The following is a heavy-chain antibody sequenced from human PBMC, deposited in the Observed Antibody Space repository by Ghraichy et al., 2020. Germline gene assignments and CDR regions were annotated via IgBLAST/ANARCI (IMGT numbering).Heavy chain of an antibody. J-gene: IGHJ4*02. CDR3: VRSYKEGLRHFDY. V-gene: IGHV3-74*01. Sequence: GGSLRLSCAASGFSFTDYWMHWVRQTPGRGLEWVSHLNIDGTTVNYADSVKGRFTISRDNAKNTMYLQMISLTVEDTAVYYCVRSYKEGLRHFDYWGQGTVVAVAS. CDR2: LNIDGTTV. CDR1: GFSFTDYW. D-gene: IGHD1-14*01.